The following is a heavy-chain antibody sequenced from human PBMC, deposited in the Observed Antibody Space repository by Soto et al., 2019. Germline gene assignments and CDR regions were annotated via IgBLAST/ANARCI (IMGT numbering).Heavy chain of an antibody. D-gene: IGHD2-2*01. CDR1: GYSFTSYW. J-gene: IGHJ6*02. CDR3: ARLLGYCSSTSCRRYGMDV. CDR2: TYPGDSDT. V-gene: IGHV5-51*01. Sequence: PGESLKISCKGSGYSFTSYWIGWVRQMPGKGLEWMGITYPGDSDTRYSPSFQGQVTISADKSISTAYLQWSSLKASDTAMYYCARLLGYCSSTSCRRYGMDVWGQGTTVTVSS.